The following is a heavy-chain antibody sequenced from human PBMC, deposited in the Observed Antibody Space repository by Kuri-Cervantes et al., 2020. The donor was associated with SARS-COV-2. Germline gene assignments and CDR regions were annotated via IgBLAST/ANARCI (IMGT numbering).Heavy chain of an antibody. J-gene: IGHJ6*03. Sequence: SETLSLTCAVYGGSFSGYYWSWIRQPPGKGLEWIWEINHGGGTNYNPSLMSRVTISVDTSKNQFSLKLLSVTAADTAVYYCARGVRFLDPKYYYFYYYMDVWGKGTTVTVSS. CDR1: GGSFSGYY. D-gene: IGHD3-3*01. CDR3: ARGVRFLDPKYYYFYYYMDV. CDR2: INHGGGT. V-gene: IGHV4-34*01.